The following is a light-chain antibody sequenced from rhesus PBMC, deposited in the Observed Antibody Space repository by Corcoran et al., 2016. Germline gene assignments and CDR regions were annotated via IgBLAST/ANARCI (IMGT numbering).Light chain of an antibody. Sequence: DIQMTQSPSSLSAPVGDTVTITCRASQGISSWLAWYQQKPGKAPKLLIYKASSLQSGVPSRFSGSGSGTDFTLTISSLQSEDFATYYCQQCSSRPNSFGRGTKVEIQ. V-gene: IGKV1-22*01. CDR2: KAS. CDR3: QQCSSRPNS. J-gene: IGKJ2*01. CDR1: QGISSW.